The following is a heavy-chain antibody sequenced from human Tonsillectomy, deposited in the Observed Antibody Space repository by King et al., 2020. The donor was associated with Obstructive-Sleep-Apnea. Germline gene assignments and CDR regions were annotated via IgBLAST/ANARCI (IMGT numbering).Heavy chain of an antibody. Sequence: VQLVESGGGVVQPGKSLRLSCAASGFAFDNYGMHWVRQAPGKGLEWVAFIRYDGNDQYYGNPVKGRFTVSRDNSKNTLYLQMNRLRSDDTAVYYCAKDGMATLRGAYFEYWGHGTLVTVSS. J-gene: IGHJ4*01. D-gene: IGHD4-23*01. V-gene: IGHV3-30*02. CDR3: AKDGMATLRGAYFEY. CDR1: GFAFDNYG. CDR2: IRYDGNDQ.